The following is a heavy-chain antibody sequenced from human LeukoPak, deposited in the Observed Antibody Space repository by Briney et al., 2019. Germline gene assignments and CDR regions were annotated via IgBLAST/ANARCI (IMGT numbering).Heavy chain of an antibody. Sequence: PGGSLSRSCLASGFTFSSIAMSWVRPAPGQGLEWVLAISGSGGSTYYADSVKGRFTISRDNSKNTLYLQMNTLRAEDKAVYYCAKVPQDGAASHWGQGTLVTVSS. D-gene: IGHD4-17*01. CDR1: GFTFSSIA. V-gene: IGHV3-23*01. CDR2: ISGSGGST. J-gene: IGHJ4*02. CDR3: AKVPQDGAASH.